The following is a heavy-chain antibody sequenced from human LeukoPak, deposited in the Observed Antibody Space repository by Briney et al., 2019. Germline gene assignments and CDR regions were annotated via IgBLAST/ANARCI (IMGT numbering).Heavy chain of an antibody. CDR3: AKDRTQWLVLNAFDI. V-gene: IGHV3-53*01. Sequence: GGSLRLSCAASGFTVSSNYMSWVRQAPGKGLEWVSVIYSGGSTYYADSVKGRFTISRDNSKNTLYLQMNSLRAEDTAVYYCAKDRTQWLVLNAFDIWGQGTMVTVSS. CDR1: GFTVSSNY. D-gene: IGHD6-19*01. J-gene: IGHJ3*02. CDR2: IYSGGST.